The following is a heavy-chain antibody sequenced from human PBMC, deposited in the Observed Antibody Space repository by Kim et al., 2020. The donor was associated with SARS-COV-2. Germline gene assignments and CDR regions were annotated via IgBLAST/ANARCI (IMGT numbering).Heavy chain of an antibody. CDR3: AAERNYSDGSGHDPHLDY. CDR1: GFTFSNSA. D-gene: IGHD3-22*01. V-gene: IGHV1-58*02. Sequence: SVKVSCKASGFTFSNSAMQWVRQVRGQRLEWIGWIVVGSGETKYAQKFQERVTITRDMPTSTAYMELSSLRSEDTAVYYCAAERNYSDGSGHDPHLDYWGQGTLVTVSS. CDR2: IVVGSGET. J-gene: IGHJ4*02.